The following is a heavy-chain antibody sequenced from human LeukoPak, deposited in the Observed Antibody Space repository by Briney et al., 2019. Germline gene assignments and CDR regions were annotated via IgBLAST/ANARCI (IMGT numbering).Heavy chain of an antibody. CDR1: GFTFSSFD. J-gene: IGHJ6*03. D-gene: IGHD1-1*01. V-gene: IGHV3-13*01. CDR3: ARGPPRGKYYYMDV. Sequence: PGGSLRLSCAASGFTFSSFDMHWVRQPTGQGLDWVSTIGTASDTYYPGSVEGRFTLPRDNAKNSLYLQMNSLTAGDTAVYYCARGPPRGKYYYMDVWGKGTTVTVSS. CDR2: IGTASDT.